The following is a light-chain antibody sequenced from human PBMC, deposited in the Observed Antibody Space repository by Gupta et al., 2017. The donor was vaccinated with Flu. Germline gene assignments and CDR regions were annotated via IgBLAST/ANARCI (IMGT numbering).Light chain of an antibody. CDR1: QSVGNS. Sequence: PGERATLSGRAGQSVGNSLAWYQQKPGQAPRLLIYDASTTATGIPARFSGSGSGTEFTLTISSLQSEDSAVYFCQQYDDWPTFGGGTTVGIK. CDR2: DAS. J-gene: IGKJ4*01. CDR3: QQYDDWPT. V-gene: IGKV3-15*01.